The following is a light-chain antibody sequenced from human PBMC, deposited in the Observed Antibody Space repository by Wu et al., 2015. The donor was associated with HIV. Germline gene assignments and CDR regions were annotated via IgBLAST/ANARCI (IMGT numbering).Light chain of an antibody. CDR1: QSISNY. V-gene: IGKV1-39*01. Sequence: DIQMTQSPSSLSASVGDRVTITCRASQSISNYLNWYQQKPGKAPKLLIYAASTLQSGVPSRFSGSGSGTDFTLTISNLQAEDFAVYYCQQSYSIPSFTFGPGTKVDIK. CDR3: QQSYSIPSFT. CDR2: AAS. J-gene: IGKJ3*01.